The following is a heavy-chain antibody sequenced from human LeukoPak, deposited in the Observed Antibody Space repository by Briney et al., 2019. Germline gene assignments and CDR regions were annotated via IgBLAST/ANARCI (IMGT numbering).Heavy chain of an antibody. CDR2: IARKANSYVT. V-gene: IGHV3-73*01. J-gene: IGHJ4*02. CDR1: GFSFSDSA. CDR3: IGFEAGTGGAAY. Sequence: PGGSLKLSCAASGFSFSDSAIHWVRQASGKGLEWVGRIARKANSYVTEFAASVKGRFTISRDDSKKTAYLQMNSPKTEDTAVYYCIGFEAGTGGAAYWDQGTLVTVSS. D-gene: IGHD6-19*01.